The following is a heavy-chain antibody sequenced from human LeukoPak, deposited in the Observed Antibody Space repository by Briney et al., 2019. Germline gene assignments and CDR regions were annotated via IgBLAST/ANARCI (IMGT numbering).Heavy chain of an antibody. Sequence: GRSLRLSCAASGFTFSSYGMHWVRQAPGKGLEWVAVISYDGSNKYYADSVKGRFTISRGNSKNTLYLQMNSLRAEDTAVYYCAKPSQYFDWLFYHYYFDYWGQGTLVTVSS. J-gene: IGHJ4*02. D-gene: IGHD3-9*01. CDR3: AKPSQYFDWLFYHYYFDY. CDR1: GFTFSSYG. V-gene: IGHV3-30*18. CDR2: ISYDGSNK.